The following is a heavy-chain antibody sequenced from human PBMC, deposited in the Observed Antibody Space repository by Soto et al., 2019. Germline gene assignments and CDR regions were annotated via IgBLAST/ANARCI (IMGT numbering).Heavy chain of an antibody. Sequence: ESLKISCNGSGYAFSNYWINWVRQMPGKGLEWMGIIYPGDSETRYSPSFQGQVTISADKYISTDYLQWNSLKASDTAMYYCALRHYIYGIWGQGTMVTV. CDR3: ALRHYIYGI. CDR1: GYAFSNYW. CDR2: IYPGDSET. J-gene: IGHJ3*02. D-gene: IGHD5-18*01. V-gene: IGHV5-51*01.